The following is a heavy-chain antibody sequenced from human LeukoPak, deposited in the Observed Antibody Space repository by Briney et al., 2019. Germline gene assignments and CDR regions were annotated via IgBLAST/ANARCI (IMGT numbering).Heavy chain of an antibody. Sequence: GASVKVSCKASGYTFTSYYMHWVRQAPGQGLEWMGIINPSGGSTSYAQKFQGRVTMTRDTSTSTVYMELSSLRSEDTAVYYCARDFLFSKEQLVLDWFDPWGQGTLVTVSS. D-gene: IGHD6-13*01. J-gene: IGHJ5*02. CDR1: GYTFTSYY. V-gene: IGHV1-46*01. CDR3: ARDFLFSKEQLVLDWFDP. CDR2: INPSGGST.